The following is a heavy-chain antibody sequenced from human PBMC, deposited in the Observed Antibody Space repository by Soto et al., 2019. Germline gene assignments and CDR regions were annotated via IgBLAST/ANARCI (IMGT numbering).Heavy chain of an antibody. CDR1: GYTFTSYY. D-gene: IGHD2-2*01. V-gene: IGHV1-46*03. CDR3: ARGGTWVVPAAMRDY. J-gene: IGHJ4*02. CDR2: INPSGGST. Sequence: ASVKVSCKASGYTFTSYYMHWVRQAPGQGLEWMGIINPSGGSTSYAQKFQGRVTMTRDTSTSTVYMELSSLRSEDTAVYYCARGGTWVVPAAMRDYWGQGTLVTVSS.